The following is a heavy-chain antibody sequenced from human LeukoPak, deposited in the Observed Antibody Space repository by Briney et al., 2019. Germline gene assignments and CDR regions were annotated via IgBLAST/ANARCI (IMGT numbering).Heavy chain of an antibody. Sequence: SGGSLRLSCAASGFTFSTYWMHWVRQAPGEGLVWVSRSNIDGRTTSYADSVKGRFTISRDNAKNMLYLQMNSLRAEDTAVYYCARIEDRGAAFDSWGRGTLVTVSS. D-gene: IGHD3-22*01. V-gene: IGHV3-74*01. J-gene: IGHJ4*02. CDR2: SNIDGRTT. CDR1: GFTFSTYW. CDR3: ARIEDRGAAFDS.